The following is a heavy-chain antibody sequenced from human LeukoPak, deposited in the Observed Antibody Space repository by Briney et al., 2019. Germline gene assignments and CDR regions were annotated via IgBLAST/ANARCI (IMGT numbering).Heavy chain of an antibody. CDR1: GGTFSTYA. Sequence: VASVKVSCKASGGTFSTYAINWVRQAPGQGLEWMGGIIPIFGTASSAQKFQGRVTITTDESTSTAYMELSSLRSEDTAVYYCARVFARSGEISGSYYYYWGQGTLVTVSS. CDR2: IIPIFGTA. J-gene: IGHJ4*02. CDR3: ARVFARSGEISGSYYYY. V-gene: IGHV1-69*05. D-gene: IGHD1-26*01.